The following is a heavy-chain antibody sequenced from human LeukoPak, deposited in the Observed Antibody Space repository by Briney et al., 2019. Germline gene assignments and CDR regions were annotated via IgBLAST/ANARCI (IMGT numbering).Heavy chain of an antibody. CDR3: ARDFFSYDGTENNYEDTFDI. D-gene: IGHD3-22*01. CDR2: ISGFRGNT. J-gene: IGHJ3*02. Sequence: ASVKVSCKASGYTFSSYGLSWVRQAPGQGPEWMGWISGFRGNTNYAQKFRGRVTMTTDTSTTTAYMELRSLNSDDTAVYYCARDFFSYDGTENNYEDTFDIWGQGTMVTVSS. V-gene: IGHV1-18*01. CDR1: GYTFSSYG.